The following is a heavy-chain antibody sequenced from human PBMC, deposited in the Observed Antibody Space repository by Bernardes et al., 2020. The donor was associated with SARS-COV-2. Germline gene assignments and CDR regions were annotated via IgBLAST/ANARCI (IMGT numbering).Heavy chain of an antibody. D-gene: IGHD3-9*01. J-gene: IGHJ6*02. CDR2: INSDGSST. CDR1: GFTFSSYW. V-gene: IGHV3-74*01. CDR3: ARETPPYYDILTGSDYYYYRMDV. Sequence: GSLRLSCAASGFTFSSYWMHWVRQAPGKGLVWVSRINSDGSSTNNADSVKGRFTISRDNAKNTLDLQMNSLRAEDTAVYYCARETPPYYDILTGSDYYYYRMDVWGQGTTVTVSS.